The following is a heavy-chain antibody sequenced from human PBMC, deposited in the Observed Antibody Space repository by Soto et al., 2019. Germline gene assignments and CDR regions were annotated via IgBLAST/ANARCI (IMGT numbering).Heavy chain of an antibody. Sequence: PVGSLRLSCAASGFTFSSYSMNWVRQAPGKGLEWVSSISSSSSFMYYADSVKGRFTISRDNAKNSLYLQMNSLRAEDTAVYYCAREEDGYNTGLDYWGQGTLVTVSS. V-gene: IGHV3-21*01. J-gene: IGHJ4*02. CDR1: GFTFSSYS. D-gene: IGHD1-1*01. CDR2: ISSSSSFM. CDR3: AREEDGYNTGLDY.